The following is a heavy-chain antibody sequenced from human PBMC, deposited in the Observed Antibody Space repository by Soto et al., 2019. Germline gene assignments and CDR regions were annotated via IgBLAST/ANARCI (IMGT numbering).Heavy chain of an antibody. V-gene: IGHV3-33*01. D-gene: IGHD1-26*01. CDR2: IWYDGSDK. J-gene: IGHJ4*02. CDR1: EFTFRSYG. CDR3: ARGYYRGNYRGPFDS. Sequence: QVQLVESGGGVVQPGRSLRLSCAASEFTFRSYGMHWVRQAPGKGLEWVAVIWYDGSDKYYGDSVRGRFTISRDNSKNTLYLQMNSLRAEDTGVYYCARGYYRGNYRGPFDSWGQGTRVTVSS.